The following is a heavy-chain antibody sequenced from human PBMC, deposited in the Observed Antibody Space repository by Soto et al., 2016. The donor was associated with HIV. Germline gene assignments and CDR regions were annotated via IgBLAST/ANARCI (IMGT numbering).Heavy chain of an antibody. CDR2: ISSSSSTI. Sequence: EVQLVESGGGLVQPGGSLRLSCAASGFTFSSYSMNWVRQAPGKGLEWVSYISSSSSTIYYADSVKGRFTISRDNAKNSLYLQMNSLRAEDTAVYYCARDPIVVVPAADTNFDYWGQGTLVTVSS. D-gene: IGHD2-2*01. CDR1: GFTFSSYS. V-gene: IGHV3-48*04. CDR3: ARDPIVVVPAADTNFDY. J-gene: IGHJ4*02.